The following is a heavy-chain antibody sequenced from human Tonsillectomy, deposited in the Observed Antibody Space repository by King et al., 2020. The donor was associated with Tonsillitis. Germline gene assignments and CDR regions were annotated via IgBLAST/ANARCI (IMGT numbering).Heavy chain of an antibody. J-gene: IGHJ5*02. CDR3: ARDRGRIVGATVSWFDP. CDR2: IYYSGST. Sequence: VQLQESGPGLVKPSETLSLTCTVSGGSVSSGSYYWSWIRQPPGKGLEWIGYIYYSGSTNYNPSLKSRVTISVDTSKNQFSLKLSSVTAADTAVYYCARDRGRIVGATVSWFDPWGQGTLVTVSS. V-gene: IGHV4-61*01. CDR1: GGSVSSGSYY. D-gene: IGHD1-26*01.